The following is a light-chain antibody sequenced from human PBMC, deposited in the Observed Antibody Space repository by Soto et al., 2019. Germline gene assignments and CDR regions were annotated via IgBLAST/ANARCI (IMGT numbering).Light chain of an antibody. Sequence: DIQMTQSPSTLSASVGDRVTSTCRASQSISSWLAWYQQKPGKAPKLLIYDASSLESGVPSRFSRSGSGTEFPLTLSSLRPADFATYYCQQYNSYSTFGQGTKVDIK. CDR1: QSISSW. V-gene: IGKV1-5*01. J-gene: IGKJ1*01. CDR2: DAS. CDR3: QQYNSYST.